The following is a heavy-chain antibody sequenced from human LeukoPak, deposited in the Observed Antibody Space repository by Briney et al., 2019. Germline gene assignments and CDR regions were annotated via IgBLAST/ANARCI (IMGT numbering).Heavy chain of an antibody. Sequence: PGGSLRLSCAASEFTFSNYAMNWVRQAPGKGLEWVSGISGGGGSTYYADSVKGRFTISRDNSKNTLYLQMDSLRAEDTALYYCAKGSGINHYHWIDRWGQGTLVTVSS. J-gene: IGHJ5*02. D-gene: IGHD1-14*01. V-gene: IGHV3-23*01. CDR3: AKGSGINHYHWIDR. CDR1: EFTFSNYA. CDR2: ISGGGGST.